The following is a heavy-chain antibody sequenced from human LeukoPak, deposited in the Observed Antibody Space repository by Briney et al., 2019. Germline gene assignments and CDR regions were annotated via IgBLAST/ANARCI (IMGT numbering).Heavy chain of an antibody. V-gene: IGHV4-59*01. CDR2: IYHSGTS. CDR3: ARVGICGGDCYPPGYFQH. Sequence: SETLSLTCTVSGGSISSYYWSWIRQSPGKGLEWIGYIYHSGTSNYNPSLKSRLTISIDTSKNQFSLKMTSVTAADTAVYYCARVGICGGDCYPPGYFQHWGQGTLVTVSS. CDR1: GGSISSYY. D-gene: IGHD2-21*02. J-gene: IGHJ1*01.